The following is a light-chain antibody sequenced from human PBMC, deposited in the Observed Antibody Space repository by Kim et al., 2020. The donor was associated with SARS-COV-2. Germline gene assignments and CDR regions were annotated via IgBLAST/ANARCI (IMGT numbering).Light chain of an antibody. V-gene: IGLV6-57*03. CDR2: EYN. CDR3: QSYDSSNQNVV. Sequence: VTSTSTRGRGSIARSYVQWYQQRPGSAPTTVIYEYNQRPSGVPERFSGAIDSSSNSASLTISGLKTEDEADYYCQSYDSSNQNVVFGGGTQLTVL. J-gene: IGLJ2*01. CDR1: RGSIARSY.